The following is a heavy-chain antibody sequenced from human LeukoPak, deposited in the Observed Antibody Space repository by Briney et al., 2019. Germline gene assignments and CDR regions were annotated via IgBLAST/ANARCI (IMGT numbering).Heavy chain of an antibody. D-gene: IGHD1-26*01. J-gene: IGHJ4*01. V-gene: IGHV4-39*01. CDR2: IYYSGST. Sequence: SETLSLTCSVSGVSISSSFYYFGWIRQPPGKGLEWIGSIYYSGSTYYNASLKSRVTISLDTSRNQVSLKLNSVTATDTAVYYCAKSGGYGLIDYWGQGTLVSVSS. CDR3: AKSGGYGLIDY. CDR1: GVSISSSFYY.